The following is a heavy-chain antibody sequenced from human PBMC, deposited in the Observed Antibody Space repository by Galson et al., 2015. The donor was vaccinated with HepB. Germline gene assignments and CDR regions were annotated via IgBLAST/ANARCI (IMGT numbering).Heavy chain of an antibody. V-gene: IGHV3-23*01. CDR2: ISFSGGIK. CDR1: GFTFSSYA. J-gene: IGHJ4*01. D-gene: IGHD3-10*01. CDR3: AKELRWFAESPLDY. Sequence: SLRLSCAASGFTFSSYAMNWVRQVPGKGLEWVSDISFSGGIKDDGDSVKGRFIISRDNSKNTLQLQMNSLRVEDTAFYYCAKELRWFAESPLDYRPHGTLVSVS.